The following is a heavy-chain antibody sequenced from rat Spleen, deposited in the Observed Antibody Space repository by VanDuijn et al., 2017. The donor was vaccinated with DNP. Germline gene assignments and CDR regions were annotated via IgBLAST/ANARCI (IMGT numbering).Heavy chain of an antibody. Sequence: EVQLVESGGGLVQPGRSLKLSCAGSGFTFSNYYMAWVRQAPKKGLEWVATISTSGNRPYYPDSVKGRFTISRDNAENTVHLKMNSLKSEDTATCYCASWAPIAPISTSNYWGQGVMVTVSS. CDR1: GFTFSNYY. D-gene: IGHD1-2*01. CDR2: ISTSGNRP. V-gene: IGHV5-25*01. J-gene: IGHJ2*01. CDR3: ASWAPIAPISTSNY.